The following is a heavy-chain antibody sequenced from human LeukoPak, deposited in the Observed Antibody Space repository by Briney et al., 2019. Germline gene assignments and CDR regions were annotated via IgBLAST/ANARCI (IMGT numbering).Heavy chain of an antibody. V-gene: IGHV3-9*01. D-gene: IGHD2/OR15-2a*01. CDR2: ISWNSGTT. Sequence: GRSLRLSCAASGFTFDDYAMHWVRQAPGKGLEWVSGISWNSGTTDYADSVKGRFTVSRDNAKDSLYLQMNSLRPEDTAWYYCAKDQGRCVSKYYFDYWGRGTLVTVSS. CDR1: GFTFDDYA. J-gene: IGHJ4*02. CDR3: AKDQGRCVSKYYFDY.